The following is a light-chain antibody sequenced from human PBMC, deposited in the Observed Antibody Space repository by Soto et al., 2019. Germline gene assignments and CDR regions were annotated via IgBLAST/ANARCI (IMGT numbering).Light chain of an antibody. Sequence: DIQMTQSPSSLSASVGDRLTITCRASQTISSYLNWYQQKPGKAPKLLIYAASSLRSGVPSRFSGSGSGTDFTLTISSLQPEDFATYYCQQNYNTPWAFGQGTKVDIK. J-gene: IGKJ1*01. CDR3: QQNYNTPWA. CDR1: QTISSY. V-gene: IGKV1-39*01. CDR2: AAS.